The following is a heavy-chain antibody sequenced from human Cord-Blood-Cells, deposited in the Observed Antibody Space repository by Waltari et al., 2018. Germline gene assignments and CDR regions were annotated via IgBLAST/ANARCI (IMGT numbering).Heavy chain of an antibody. V-gene: IGHV1-69*12. Sequence: QVQLLQSGAEVKKLGSSLKVSCKASGGTFVSYSISWVRPAPGQGLEWIGEITPIFGTANYAQKLQGRGTITADEYTSTAYMELSRMRSEDTAVYYCASPSIAARRGAFDIWGQGTMVTVSS. J-gene: IGHJ3*02. CDR1: GGTFVSYS. CDR3: ASPSIAARRGAFDI. D-gene: IGHD6-6*01. CDR2: ITPIFGTA.